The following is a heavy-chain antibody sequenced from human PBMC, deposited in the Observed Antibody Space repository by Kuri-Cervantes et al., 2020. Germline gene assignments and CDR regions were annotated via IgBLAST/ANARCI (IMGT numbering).Heavy chain of an antibody. CDR2: IWYDGSNK. CDR1: GFTFSSYG. CDR3: AKGPMRGYSGYPKQGYFDY. Sequence: GESLKISCAASGFTFSSYGMHWVRQAPGKGLEWVAVIWYDGSNKYYADSVKGRFTISRDNSKHTLYLQMNSLRAEDTAVYYCAKGPMRGYSGYPKQGYFDYWGQGTLVTVSS. D-gene: IGHD5-12*01. J-gene: IGHJ4*02. V-gene: IGHV3-33*06.